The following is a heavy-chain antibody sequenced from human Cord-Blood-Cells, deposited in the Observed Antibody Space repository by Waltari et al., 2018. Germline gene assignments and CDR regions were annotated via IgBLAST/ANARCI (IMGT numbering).Heavy chain of an antibody. J-gene: IGHJ6*03. CDR2: ISGSGGST. V-gene: IGHV3-23*01. D-gene: IGHD7-27*01. CDR3: AKDPLTGEAYYYYMDV. Sequence: EVQLLESGGGLVQPGGSLRLSCAASGFTFSSYAMSWVRQAPGKGLEWVSAISGSGGSTYYAAAVKGRFTISRDNSKNTLYLQMNSLRAEDTAVYYCAKDPLTGEAYYYYMDVWGKGTTVTVSS. CDR1: GFTFSSYA.